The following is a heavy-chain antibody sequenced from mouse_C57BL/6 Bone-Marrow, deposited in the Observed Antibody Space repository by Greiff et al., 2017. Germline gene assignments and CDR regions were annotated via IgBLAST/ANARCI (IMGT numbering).Heavy chain of an antibody. Sequence: VQLQQSGPGLVQPSQSLSITCTVSGFSLTSYGVHWVRQSPGKGLEWLGVLWRGGSTDYNAAFMSRLSITKDNSKSQVFFKMNSLQADDTAIYYCATITTVVAPFAYWGQGTLVTVSA. CDR3: ATITTVVAPFAY. CDR1: GFSLTSYG. V-gene: IGHV2-5*01. J-gene: IGHJ3*01. D-gene: IGHD1-1*01. CDR2: LWRGGST.